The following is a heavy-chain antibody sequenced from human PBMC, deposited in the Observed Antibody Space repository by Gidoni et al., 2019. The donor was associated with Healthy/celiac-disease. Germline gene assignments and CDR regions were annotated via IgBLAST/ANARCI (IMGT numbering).Heavy chain of an antibody. CDR3: ARVPPYGDYPGVNWFDP. J-gene: IGHJ5*02. V-gene: IGHV1-2*02. Sequence: QVQLVQSGAEVKKPGASVKVSCKASGYTFTGYYMHWVRQAPGQGLEWMGWINPNSGGTNYAQKFQGRVTMTRDTSISTAYMELSRLRSDDTAVYYCARVPPYGDYPGVNWFDPWGQGTLVTVSS. D-gene: IGHD4-17*01. CDR2: INPNSGGT. CDR1: GYTFTGYY.